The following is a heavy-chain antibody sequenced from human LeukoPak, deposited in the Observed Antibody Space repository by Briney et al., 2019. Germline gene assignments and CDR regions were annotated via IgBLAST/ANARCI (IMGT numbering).Heavy chain of an antibody. V-gene: IGHV3-21*01. Sequence: GGSLRLSCAASGFTFSSYSMNWVRQAPGKGLEWVSSISSSSSYIYYADSVKGRFTISRDNAKNSLYLQMNSLRAEDTAVYYCARELTGENNYFDYWGQGTLVTVSS. CDR3: ARELTGENNYFDY. J-gene: IGHJ4*02. CDR2: ISSSSSYI. CDR1: GFTFSSYS. D-gene: IGHD7-27*01.